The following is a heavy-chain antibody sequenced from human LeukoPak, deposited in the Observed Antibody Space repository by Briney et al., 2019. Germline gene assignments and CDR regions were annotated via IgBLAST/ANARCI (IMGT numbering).Heavy chain of an antibody. V-gene: IGHV5-51*01. CDR1: GYSFTSYW. CDR3: ARLGHRREGSSSPGGWFDP. J-gene: IGHJ5*02. Sequence: GESLKISCKGSGYSFTSYWIGWVSQMPGKGLEWMGIIYPGDSDTRYSPSFQGQVTISADKSISTAYLQWSSLKASDTAMYYCARLGHRREGSSSPGGWFDPWGQETLVTVSS. CDR2: IYPGDSDT. D-gene: IGHD6-6*01.